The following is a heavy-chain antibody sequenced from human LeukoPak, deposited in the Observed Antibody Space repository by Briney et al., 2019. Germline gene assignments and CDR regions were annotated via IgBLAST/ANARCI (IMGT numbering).Heavy chain of an antibody. J-gene: IGHJ6*02. V-gene: IGHV3-30*18. CDR1: GFTFSSYG. CDR2: ISYDGSNK. Sequence: GGSLRLSCAASGFTFSSYGMHWVRQAPGNGLEWVAVISYDGSNKYYADSVKGRFTISRDNSKNTLYLQMNSLRAEDTAVYYCAKEYYYYYGMDVWGQGTTVTVSS. CDR3: AKEYYYYYGMDV.